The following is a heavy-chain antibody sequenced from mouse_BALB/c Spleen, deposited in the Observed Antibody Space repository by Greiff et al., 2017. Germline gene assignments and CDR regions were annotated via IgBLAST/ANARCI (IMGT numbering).Heavy chain of an antibody. D-gene: IGHD1-1*01. CDR3: AISPFYYGSSQYYFDY. Sequence: DVQLVESGGGLVKPGGSLKLSCAASGFTFSSYAMSWVRQTPEKRLEWVASISSGGSTYYPDSVKGRFTISRDNARNILYLQMSSLRSEDTAMYYCAISPFYYGSSQYYFDYWGQGTTLTVSS. V-gene: IGHV5-6-5*01. J-gene: IGHJ2*01. CDR2: ISSGGST. CDR1: GFTFSSYA.